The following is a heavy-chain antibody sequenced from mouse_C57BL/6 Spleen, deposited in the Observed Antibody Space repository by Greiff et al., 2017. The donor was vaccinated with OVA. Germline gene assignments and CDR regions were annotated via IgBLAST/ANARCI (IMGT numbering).Heavy chain of an antibody. Sequence: EVQLQQSGAELVRPGASVKLSCTASGFNIKDYYMHWVKQRPEQGLEWIGRIDPEDGDTEYAPKFQGKATMTADTSSNTAYLQLSSLTSKDTAVYYCTRVYYGNYGAYWGQGTLVTVSA. J-gene: IGHJ3*01. CDR2: IDPEDGDT. CDR3: TRVYYGNYGAY. D-gene: IGHD2-1*01. V-gene: IGHV14-1*01. CDR1: GFNIKDYY.